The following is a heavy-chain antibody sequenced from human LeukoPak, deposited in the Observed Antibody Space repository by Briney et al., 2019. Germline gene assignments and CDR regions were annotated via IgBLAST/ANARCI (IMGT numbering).Heavy chain of an antibody. CDR3: AKDPDVVVVVAAWYNWFDP. D-gene: IGHD2-15*01. V-gene: IGHV3-23*01. Sequence: GGSLRLSCAASGFTSSSYAMSWVRQAPGKGLEWVSAISGSGGSTYYADSVKGRFTISRDNSKNTLYLQMNSLRAEDTAVYYCAKDPDVVVVVAAWYNWFDPWGQGTLVTVSS. J-gene: IGHJ5*02. CDR1: GFTSSSYA. CDR2: ISGSGGST.